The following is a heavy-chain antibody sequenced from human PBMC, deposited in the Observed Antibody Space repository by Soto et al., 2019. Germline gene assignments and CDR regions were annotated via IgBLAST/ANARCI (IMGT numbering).Heavy chain of an antibody. Sequence: EVQLVESGGGLVKPGGSLRLSCAASGFTFSSYSMNWVRQAPGKGLEWVSSISSSSSYIYYADSVKGRFTISRDNAKNSLYLQMNSLRAEDTAAYYCARDGQLALYSYYYMDVWGKGTTVTVSS. D-gene: IGHD6-13*01. J-gene: IGHJ6*03. CDR1: GFTFSSYS. V-gene: IGHV3-21*01. CDR2: ISSSSSYI. CDR3: ARDGQLALYSYYYMDV.